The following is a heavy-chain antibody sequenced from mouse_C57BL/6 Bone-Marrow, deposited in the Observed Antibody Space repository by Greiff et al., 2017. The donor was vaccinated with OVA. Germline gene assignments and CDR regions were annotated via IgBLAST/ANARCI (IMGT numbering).Heavy chain of an antibody. D-gene: IGHD1-1*01. CDR2: IDPSDSYT. CDR1: GYTFTSYW. V-gene: IGHV1-69*01. J-gene: IGHJ3*01. Sequence: QVQLQQPGAELVMPGASVKLSCKASGYTFTSYWMHWVKQRPGQGLEWIGEIDPSDSYTNYNQKFKGKSTLPVDKSSSTAYMQLSSLTSEDSAVYYCASYSAGFAYWGQGTLVTVSA. CDR3: ASYSAGFAY.